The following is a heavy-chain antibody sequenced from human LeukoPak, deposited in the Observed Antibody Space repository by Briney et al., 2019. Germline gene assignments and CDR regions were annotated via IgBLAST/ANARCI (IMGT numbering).Heavy chain of an antibody. CDR3: AKGIAAAAPYNWFDP. V-gene: IGHV3-7*03. CDR1: GFTFSSYW. J-gene: IGHJ5*02. D-gene: IGHD6-13*01. CDR2: IKQDGSEK. Sequence: PGGSLRLSCAASGFTFSSYWMSWVRQAPGKGLEWVANIKQDGSEKYYVDSVKGRFTISRDNSKNTLYLQMNSLRAEDTAVYYCAKGIAAAAPYNWFDPWGQGTLVTVSS.